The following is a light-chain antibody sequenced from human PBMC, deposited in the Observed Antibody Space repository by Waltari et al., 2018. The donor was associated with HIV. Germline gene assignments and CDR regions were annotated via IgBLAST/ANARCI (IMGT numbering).Light chain of an antibody. CDR1: SSAVGDYNY. Sequence: QSALTQPRSVSGSPGQSVPISCTGTSSAVGDYNYVSWYQQHPGKAPKLMIFDVNKRPSGVPDRFSGSKSGNTASLTISGLQAEDEADYYCCSYADKYTWVFGGGTKLTVL. J-gene: IGLJ3*02. V-gene: IGLV2-11*01. CDR3: CSYADKYTWV. CDR2: DVN.